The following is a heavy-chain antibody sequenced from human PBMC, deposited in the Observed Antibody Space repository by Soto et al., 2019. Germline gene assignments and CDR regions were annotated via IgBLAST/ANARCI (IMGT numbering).Heavy chain of an antibody. Sequence: PLETLCLTCSVSGESISSSSYYWGWIRQPPGKGLEWIGSIYYSGRTYYNPSFKSRVTISIDTSKNQFSLKLSSVTATDTAVYYCARQRTTVVTQAYFDHWGQGALVTVS. D-gene: IGHD2-21*02. V-gene: IGHV4-39*01. CDR2: IYYSGRT. CDR3: ARQRTTVVTQAYFDH. CDR1: GESISSSSYY. J-gene: IGHJ4*02.